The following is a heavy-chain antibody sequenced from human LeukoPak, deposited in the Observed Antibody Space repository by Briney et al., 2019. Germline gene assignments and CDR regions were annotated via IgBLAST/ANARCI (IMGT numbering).Heavy chain of an antibody. D-gene: IGHD2-2*01. Sequence: GWSLRLSCAVSGFTFSSYAMSWVRQAPGKGLEWVSAIGGSGTSTFYADSVEGRFTISRDNSKNTLYLQMNSLRAEDTAVYYCAKYPEVLPAAIDYWGQGTLVTVPS. CDR1: GFTFSSYA. J-gene: IGHJ4*02. CDR3: AKYPEVLPAAIDY. CDR2: IGGSGTST. V-gene: IGHV3-23*01.